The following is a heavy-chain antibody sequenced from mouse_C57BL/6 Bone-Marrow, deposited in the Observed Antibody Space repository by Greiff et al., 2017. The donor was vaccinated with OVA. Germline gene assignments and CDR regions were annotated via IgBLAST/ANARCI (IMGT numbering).Heavy chain of an antibody. CDR2: ISNGGGST. Sequence: EVQLVESGGGLVQPGGSLKLSCAASGFTFSDYYMYWVRQTPEKRLEWVAYISNGGGSTYYPDTVKGRFTISRDNAKNTLYLQMSRLKSEDTAMYYCARRGALRSWFAYWGQGTLVTVSA. D-gene: IGHD2-4*01. CDR1: GFTFSDYY. J-gene: IGHJ3*01. CDR3: ARRGALRSWFAY. V-gene: IGHV5-12*01.